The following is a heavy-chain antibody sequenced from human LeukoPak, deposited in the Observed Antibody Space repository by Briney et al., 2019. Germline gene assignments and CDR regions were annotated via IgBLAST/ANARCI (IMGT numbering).Heavy chain of an antibody. Sequence: ASVKVSCKISGHTLTELSMHWVRQAPGKGLEWMGGFDPEDRKNIYAQKFQGRVTLTEDSSTDTAYLDLSSLRSEDTAVYYCATTISLFGPVSLLPFDYWGQGTLVTVSS. V-gene: IGHV1-24*01. CDR1: GHTLTELS. CDR3: ATTISLFGPVSLLPFDY. CDR2: FDPEDRKN. J-gene: IGHJ4*02. D-gene: IGHD3/OR15-3a*01.